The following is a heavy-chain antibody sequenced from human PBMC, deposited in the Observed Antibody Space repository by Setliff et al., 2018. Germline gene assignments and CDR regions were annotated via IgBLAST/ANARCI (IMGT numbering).Heavy chain of an antibody. V-gene: IGHV1-3*02. D-gene: IGHD3-3*01. Sequence: ASVKVSCKASGYTFTSYAMHWVRQAPGQRLEWMGWSNAGNGNTKYSQEFQGRVTITRDRSMSTAYMELSSLRSEDTAMYYCAGDTIQDAFDIWGQGTMVTVSS. CDR1: GYTFTSYA. J-gene: IGHJ3*02. CDR3: AGDTIQDAFDI. CDR2: SNAGNGNT.